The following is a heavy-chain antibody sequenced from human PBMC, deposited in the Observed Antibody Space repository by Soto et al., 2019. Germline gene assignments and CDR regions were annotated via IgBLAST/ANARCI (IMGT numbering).Heavy chain of an antibody. CDR2: IYYSGST. Sequence: SETLSLTCTVSGGSISSYYWSWIRQPPGKGLEWIGYIYYSGSTNYNPSLKSRVTISVDTSKNQFSLKLSSVTAADTAVYYCARMRMTPKDGPMYNWFDPWGQGTLVTVSS. J-gene: IGHJ5*02. D-gene: IGHD3-10*02. CDR3: ARMRMTPKDGPMYNWFDP. V-gene: IGHV4-59*01. CDR1: GGSISSYY.